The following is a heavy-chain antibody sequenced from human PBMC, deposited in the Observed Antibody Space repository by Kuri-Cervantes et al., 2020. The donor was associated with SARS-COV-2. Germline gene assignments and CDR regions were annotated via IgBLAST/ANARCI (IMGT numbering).Heavy chain of an antibody. Sequence: SETLSLTCTVSGGSISSSSYYWGWIRQPPGKGLELMGSIYHSGSTYYTPSLKSRVTISVDTSKNQFSLKLSSVTAADTAVYHCARHWASSGWYGICYFQHWGQGTLVTVSS. V-gene: IGHV4-39*01. CDR2: IYHSGST. D-gene: IGHD6-19*01. CDR1: GGSISSSSYY. CDR3: ARHWASSGWYGICYFQH. J-gene: IGHJ1*01.